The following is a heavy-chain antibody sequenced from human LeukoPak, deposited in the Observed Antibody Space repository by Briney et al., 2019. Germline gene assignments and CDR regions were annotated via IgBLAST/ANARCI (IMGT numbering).Heavy chain of an antibody. J-gene: IGHJ6*03. CDR2: IYYSGTT. V-gene: IGHV4-59*01. D-gene: IGHD6-6*01. CDR3: AREFSSSKIYYYYHMDV. Sequence: SETLSLTCSVSGGSISSYYWNWIRQPPGKGLEWIGYIYYSGTTNYNPSLQSRVTISVDTSKNQVSLKLRSVTAADTAVYYCAREFSSSKIYYYYHMDVWGKGTTVTVSS. CDR1: GGSISSYY.